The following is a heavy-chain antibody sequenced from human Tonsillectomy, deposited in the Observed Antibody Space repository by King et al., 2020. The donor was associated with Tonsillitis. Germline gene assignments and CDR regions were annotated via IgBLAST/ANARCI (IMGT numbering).Heavy chain of an antibody. V-gene: IGHV1-69*01. CDR1: GGTFSRFA. D-gene: IGHD3-22*01. CDR2: IIPIFGTP. J-gene: IGHJ6*02. CDR3: AKIESSSGYYDMDV. Sequence: VQLVESGAEVKKPGSSVKVSCKASGGTFSRFAISWVRQAPGQGLEWMGGIIPIFGTPNYALKFRDRVTITADEPTSTAYMELTSLKSEDTAVYYCAKIESSSGYYDMDVCGQGTPVTVSS.